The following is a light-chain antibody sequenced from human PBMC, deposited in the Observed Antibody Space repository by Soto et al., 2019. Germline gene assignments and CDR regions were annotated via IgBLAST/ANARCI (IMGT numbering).Light chain of an antibody. Sequence: DIQMTQSPSSLSASVGDRVTITCRASQSVSTHLQWYQQRPGKAPKLLIYAASSLQSWIPLRFTGSGSGTVFTLTISSLQTEDFDPYFCQPNQITQWTFGQGTKVDLK. CDR3: QPNQITQWT. CDR1: QSVSTH. CDR2: AAS. V-gene: IGKV1-39*01. J-gene: IGKJ1*01.